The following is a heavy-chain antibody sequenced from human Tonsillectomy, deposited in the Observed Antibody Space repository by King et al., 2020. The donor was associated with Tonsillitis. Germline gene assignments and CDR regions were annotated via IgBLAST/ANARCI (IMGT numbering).Heavy chain of an antibody. D-gene: IGHD7-27*01. Sequence: QVQLVESGAEVKKPGASVKVSCKASEYTFTGYYLHWVRQAPGQGLEWMGWINPNSGGTNYAQKFQGRVTLTRDTSISTAYMELSRLKSDDTAVYYCARDLGITGDIPDFWGQGTLVTVSS. CDR3: ARDLGITGDIPDF. J-gene: IGHJ4*02. V-gene: IGHV1-2*02. CDR1: EYTFTGYY. CDR2: INPNSGGT.